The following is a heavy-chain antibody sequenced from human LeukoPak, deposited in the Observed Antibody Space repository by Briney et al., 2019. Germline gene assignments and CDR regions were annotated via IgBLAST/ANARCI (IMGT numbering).Heavy chain of an antibody. CDR1: GFTFSHYG. V-gene: IGHV3-33*06. D-gene: IGHD4-11*01. J-gene: IGHJ4*02. Sequence: PGRSLRLSCATSGFTFSHYGMHWVRQAPGKGLEWVAVIWSDGTNSFYGDPVKGRFTISRDNFQRKVYLQMNSLRAEDTAVYYCAKDAQRGFDYSNSLDKWGQGTLVTVSS. CDR2: IWSDGTNS. CDR3: AKDAQRGFDYSNSLDK.